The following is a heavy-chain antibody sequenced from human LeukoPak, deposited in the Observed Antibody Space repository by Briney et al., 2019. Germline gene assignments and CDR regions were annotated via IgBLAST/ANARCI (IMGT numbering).Heavy chain of an antibody. V-gene: IGHV7-4-1*02. CDR1: GYIFTSYV. Sequence: ASVKVSCKASGYIFTSYVLHWVRQAPGQGLEWMGWINTNTGNPTYAQGFTGRFVFSLDTSVSTAYLQISSLKAVDTAIYYCARGDYETHGYQTRWGQGTLVTVSS. CDR3: ARGDYETHGYQTR. J-gene: IGHJ4*02. D-gene: IGHD3-22*01. CDR2: INTNTGNP.